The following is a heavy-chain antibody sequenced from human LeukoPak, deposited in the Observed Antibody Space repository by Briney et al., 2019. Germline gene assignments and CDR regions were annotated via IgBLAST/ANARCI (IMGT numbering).Heavy chain of an antibody. J-gene: IGHJ4*02. D-gene: IGHD6-19*01. V-gene: IGHV3-7*01. Sequence: PGGSLRLSCAASGLTFSAYWGNWVRQAPGKGLEGVANIEQDGSEKNYVDSVKGRFTISRDNGENSLYLQMNSLRVEDTGVYYCVGGIGWLPDYWGQGTLVTVSS. CDR2: IEQDGSEK. CDR1: GLTFSAYW. CDR3: VGGIGWLPDY.